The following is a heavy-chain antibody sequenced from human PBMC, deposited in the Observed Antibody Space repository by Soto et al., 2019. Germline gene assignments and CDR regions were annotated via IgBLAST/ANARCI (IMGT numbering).Heavy chain of an antibody. V-gene: IGHV4-30-2*01. J-gene: IGHJ5*02. CDR1: GGYIVGGGYS. Sequence: VVGGYIVGGGYSWSWIRQPPGKGLEWIGYIYHSGSTYYNPSLKSRVTISVDRSKNQFSLKLSSVTAADTAVYYCARVPDRWGQGTLVTVS. CDR2: IYHSGST. CDR3: ARVPDR. D-gene: IGHD2-2*01.